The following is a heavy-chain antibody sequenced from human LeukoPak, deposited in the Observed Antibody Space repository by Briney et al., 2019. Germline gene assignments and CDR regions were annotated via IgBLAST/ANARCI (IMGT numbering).Heavy chain of an antibody. Sequence: GGSLRLSCAASGFTFSSYEMNWVRQAPGKGLEWVSYISSNANNKYYADSVRGRFTISRDNAKNSLFLQMSNLITEDTAFYYYSSYQCDVLTGYFTWGQGTLVTVSS. CDR3: SSYQCDVLTGYFT. CDR2: ISSNANNK. V-gene: IGHV3-48*03. J-gene: IGHJ5*02. CDR1: GFTFSSYE. D-gene: IGHD3-9*01.